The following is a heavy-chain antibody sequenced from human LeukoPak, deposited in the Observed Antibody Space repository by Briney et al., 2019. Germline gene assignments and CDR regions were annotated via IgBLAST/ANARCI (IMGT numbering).Heavy chain of an antibody. D-gene: IGHD2-2*02. Sequence: ASVEVSCKASGYTFTGYYIYWVRQAPGQGLEWMGWINPNSGGTNYAQKFQGRVATTRDTSVNTAYMELSRLRSDDTAVYYCARVDSEYCSSTSCYKWFDPWGQGTLVTVSS. V-gene: IGHV1-2*02. CDR3: ARVDSEYCSSTSCYKWFDP. J-gene: IGHJ5*02. CDR1: GYTFTGYY. CDR2: INPNSGGT.